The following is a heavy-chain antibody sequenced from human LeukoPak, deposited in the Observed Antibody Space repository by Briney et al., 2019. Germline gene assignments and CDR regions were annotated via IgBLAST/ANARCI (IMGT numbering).Heavy chain of an antibody. D-gene: IGHD3-10*01. CDR3: ARVATYYYGSGSYYNLYYFDY. CDR1: GFTFNSYA. CDR2: ISYDGSNK. J-gene: IGHJ4*01. V-gene: IGHV3-30*07. Sequence: GRSLRLSCAASGFTFNSYAMHWVRQAPGKGLEWVAVISYDGSNKYYADFVKGRFTISTDNSKNTLYLQMNSLRAEDTAVYYCARVATYYYGSGSYYNLYYFDYWGRGTLVTVSS.